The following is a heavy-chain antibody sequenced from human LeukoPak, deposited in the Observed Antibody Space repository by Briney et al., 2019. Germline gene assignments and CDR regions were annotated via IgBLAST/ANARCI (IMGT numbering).Heavy chain of an antibody. Sequence: PGGSLRLSCAASGFTFDDYAMHWVRQAPGKGLEWVSGISWNSGSIGYADSVKGRFTISRDNAKNSLYLQMNSLRAEDTALYYCAKDISYDILTGYPSYWGQGTLVTVSS. V-gene: IGHV3-9*01. CDR2: ISWNSGSI. CDR3: AKDISYDILTGYPSY. D-gene: IGHD3-9*01. J-gene: IGHJ4*02. CDR1: GFTFDDYA.